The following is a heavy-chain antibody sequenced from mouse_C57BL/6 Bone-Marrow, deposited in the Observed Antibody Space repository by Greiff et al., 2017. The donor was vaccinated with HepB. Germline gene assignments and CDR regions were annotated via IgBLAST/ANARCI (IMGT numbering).Heavy chain of an antibody. Sequence: GGGLVQPTGSLKLSCAASGFSFNTYAMNWVRQAPGKGLEWVARIRSKSNNYATYYADSVKDRFTISRDDSESMLYLQMNNLKTEDTAMYYCVSPYSNYPAWFAYWGQGTLVTVSA. CDR1: GFSFNTYA. CDR3: VSPYSNYPAWFAY. J-gene: IGHJ3*01. D-gene: IGHD2-5*01. CDR2: IRSKSNNYAT. V-gene: IGHV10-1*01.